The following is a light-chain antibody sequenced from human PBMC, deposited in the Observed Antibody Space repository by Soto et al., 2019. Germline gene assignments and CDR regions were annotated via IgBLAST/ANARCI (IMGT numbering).Light chain of an antibody. Sequence: DIQMTQSPSSLSASVGDRVTITCRASQNISTYLNWYQQKPGKAQQLLIYAASRLQGGVPSRFSGSGSGTDFSLTIIGLKPEDLATYPCQQRYIMIFTVGTRTKLHVK. CDR2: AAS. CDR3: QQRYIMIFT. V-gene: IGKV1-39*01. CDR1: QNISTY. J-gene: IGKJ3*01.